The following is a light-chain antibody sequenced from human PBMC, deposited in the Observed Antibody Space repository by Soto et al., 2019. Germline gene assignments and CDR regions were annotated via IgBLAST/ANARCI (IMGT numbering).Light chain of an antibody. V-gene: IGLV2-11*01. CDR1: SSDVGGYSY. Sequence: QSALTQPRSVSGSPGHSVTISCTGTSSDVGGYSYVSWYQQHPGKAPKLMISDVRKRPSGVPDRFSGSKFGNTASLTISGLQAEDEADYYCCSYAGACTYVFGSGTKLTVL. CDR2: DVR. CDR3: CSYAGACTYV. J-gene: IGLJ1*01.